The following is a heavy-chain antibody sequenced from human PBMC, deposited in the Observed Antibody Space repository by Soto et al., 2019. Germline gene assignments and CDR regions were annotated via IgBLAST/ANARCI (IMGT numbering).Heavy chain of an antibody. CDR2: IKQDGSEK. Sequence: GGSLRLSCAASGFTFSSYWMSWVRQAPGKGLECVANIKQDGSEKYYVDSVKGRFTISRDNAKNSLYLQMNSLRAEDTAVYYCARAHLQYYYDSSGYYQTFDYWGQGTLVTVSS. J-gene: IGHJ4*02. CDR1: GFTFSSYW. V-gene: IGHV3-7*03. D-gene: IGHD3-22*01. CDR3: ARAHLQYYYDSSGYYQTFDY.